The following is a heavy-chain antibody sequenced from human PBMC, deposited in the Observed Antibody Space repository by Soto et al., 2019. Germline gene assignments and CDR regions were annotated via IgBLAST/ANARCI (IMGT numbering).Heavy chain of an antibody. CDR3: AKDLLVRGVIITPPWFDP. CDR2: ISYDGSNK. CDR1: GFTFSSYG. V-gene: IGHV3-30*18. D-gene: IGHD3-10*01. J-gene: IGHJ5*02. Sequence: QVQLVESGGGVVQPGRSLRLSCAASGFTFSSYGMHWVRQAPGKGLEWVAVISYDGSNKYYADSVKGRFTISRDNSKNTLYLQMSSLRAEDTAVYYCAKDLLVRGVIITPPWFDPWGQGTLVTVSS.